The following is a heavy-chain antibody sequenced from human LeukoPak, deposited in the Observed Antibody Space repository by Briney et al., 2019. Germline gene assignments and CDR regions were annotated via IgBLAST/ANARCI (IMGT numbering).Heavy chain of an antibody. CDR1: GFTLSTYW. CDR3: SRDSAYCGGDCYSDY. Sequence: GGSLRLSCAASGFTLSTYWTNWVRKAPGKGLEWVASIKGDGSEKHYVDSVKGRFTISRDNAKNLLYLQMNSLRAEDTAIYYCSRDSAYCGGDCYSDYWGKGTLVTVSS. D-gene: IGHD2-21*02. CDR2: IKGDGSEK. J-gene: IGHJ4*02. V-gene: IGHV3-7*01.